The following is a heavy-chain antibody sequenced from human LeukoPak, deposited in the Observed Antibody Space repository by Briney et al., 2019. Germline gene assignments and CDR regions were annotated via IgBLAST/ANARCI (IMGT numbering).Heavy chain of an antibody. CDR2: IKRDGSEK. CDR3: AREEVAFDY. Sequence: GGSLRLSCAAYGFTFSSYWMSWVRQAPGKGLEWVANIKRDGSEKYYVDSVKGRFTISRDNAKNSLYLQMNRLRAEDTAVYYCAREEVAFDYWGQGTLVTVSS. J-gene: IGHJ4*02. D-gene: IGHD2-15*01. CDR1: GFTFSSYW. V-gene: IGHV3-7*01.